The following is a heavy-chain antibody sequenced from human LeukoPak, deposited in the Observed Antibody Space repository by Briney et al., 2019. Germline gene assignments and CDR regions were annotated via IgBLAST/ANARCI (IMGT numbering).Heavy chain of an antibody. V-gene: IGHV4-34*01. J-gene: IGHJ4*02. CDR3: ARGSGSYYFRGTGYYFDY. Sequence: SETLSLTCAVYGGSFSGYYWSWIRQPPGKGLEWIGEINHSGSTNYNPSLKSRVTISVDTSKNQFSLKLSSVTAADTAVYYCARGSGSYYFRGTGYYFDYWGQGTLVTVSS. D-gene: IGHD1-26*01. CDR1: GGSFSGYY. CDR2: INHSGST.